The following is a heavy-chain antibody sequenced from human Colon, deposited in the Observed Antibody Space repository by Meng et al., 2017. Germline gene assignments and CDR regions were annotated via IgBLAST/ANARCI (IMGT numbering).Heavy chain of an antibody. Sequence: QLQGSGPGSVKPSGPLSLPCAVSGCSISSNYWWPWVRQPPGKGLEWIGEINHSGSTSYVPSLKSRITISVDKSNNLLSLKLNSVTAADTAMYYCARRNTRNSGGGNNYWGQGTLVTVSS. J-gene: IGHJ4*02. D-gene: IGHD3-10*01. V-gene: IGHV4-4*02. CDR2: INHSGST. CDR1: GCSISSNYW. CDR3: ARRNTRNSGGGNNY.